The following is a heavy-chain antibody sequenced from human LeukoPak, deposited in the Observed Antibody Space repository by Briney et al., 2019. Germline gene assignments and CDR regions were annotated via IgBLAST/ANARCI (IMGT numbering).Heavy chain of an antibody. Sequence: GESLKISCSGSEYRFTSYWISWVRQMPGKGLEWMGRIDPSDSYTIYSPSFQGHVTISADKSISTAYLQWSSLKASDTAMYYCARRGYYYYGMDVWGQGTAVTVSS. CDR3: ARRGYYYYGMDV. J-gene: IGHJ6*02. CDR2: IDPSDSYT. CDR1: EYRFTSYW. V-gene: IGHV5-10-1*01.